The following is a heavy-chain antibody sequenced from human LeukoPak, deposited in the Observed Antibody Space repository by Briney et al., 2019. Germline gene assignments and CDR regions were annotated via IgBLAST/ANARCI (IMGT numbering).Heavy chain of an antibody. V-gene: IGHV3-30-3*01. D-gene: IGHD1-26*01. CDR1: GSTFSSYA. CDR3: AREKKWELYYFDY. J-gene: IGHJ4*02. CDR2: ISYDGSNK. Sequence: GGSLRLSCAASGSTFSSYAMHWVRQAPGKGLEWVAVISYDGSNKYYADSVKGRFTISRDNSKNTLYLQMNSLRAEDTAVYYCAREKKWELYYFDYWGQGTLVTVSS.